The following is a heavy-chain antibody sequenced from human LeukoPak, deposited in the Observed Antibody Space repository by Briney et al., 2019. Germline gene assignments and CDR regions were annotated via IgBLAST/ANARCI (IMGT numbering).Heavy chain of an antibody. CDR1: GYSFTNYW. V-gene: IGHV5-51*01. Sequence: GESLKISCKGSGYSFTNYWIDWVRKMPGKGLGLMGMIYPGDSGTRYSPSFQGQVTVSADNSISTAYLQWSRLKASDTAIDYCARRYYSSSYYLDYWGQGTLVTVSS. CDR2: IYPGDSGT. J-gene: IGHJ4*02. D-gene: IGHD6-6*01. CDR3: ARRYYSSSYYLDY.